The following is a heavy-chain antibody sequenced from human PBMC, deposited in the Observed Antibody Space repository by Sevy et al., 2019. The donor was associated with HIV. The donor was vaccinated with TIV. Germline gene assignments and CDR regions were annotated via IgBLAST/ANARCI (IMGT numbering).Heavy chain of an antibody. CDR3: ARRFYDSTGYPQYFFDY. D-gene: IGHD3-22*01. Sequence: GESLKISCRASGYRFSSYWIAWVRQVPGKGLEWMGIIYPDDSDIRYSPSLQGQVTISVDKSISTAYLQWSSLEASDTAMYFCARRFYDSTGYPQYFFDYRGQGTLVTVSS. CDR2: IYPDDSDI. CDR1: GYRFSSYW. V-gene: IGHV5-51*01. J-gene: IGHJ4*02.